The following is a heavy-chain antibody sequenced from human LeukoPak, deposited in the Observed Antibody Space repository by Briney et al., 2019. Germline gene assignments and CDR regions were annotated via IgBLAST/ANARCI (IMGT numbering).Heavy chain of an antibody. J-gene: IGHJ5*02. CDR2: ISGSGGST. CDR3: AKDRLSIYNWFDP. Sequence: LSLTCTVSGGSISSGGYYWSWIRQHPGKGLEWVSAISGSGGSTYYADSVKGRFTISRDNSKNTLYLQMNSLRAEDTAVYYCAKDRLSIYNWFDPWGQGTLVTVSS. V-gene: IGHV3-23*01. CDR1: GGSISSGGYY. D-gene: IGHD2/OR15-2a*01.